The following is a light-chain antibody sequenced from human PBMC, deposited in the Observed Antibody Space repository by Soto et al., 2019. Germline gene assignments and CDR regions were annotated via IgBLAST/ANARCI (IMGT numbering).Light chain of an antibody. V-gene: IGLV1-44*01. CDR2: RTD. CDR3: TAWDGSLEGRV. CDR1: GSNIGTNT. J-gene: IGLJ3*02. Sequence: QSVLTQPPSASGTPGQRVTISCSGSGSNIGTNTVNWYQQLPGTAPKLLIYRTDQRPAGIPDRFSGSKSGTSASLDISGLQADDEADYYCTAWDGSLEGRVFGGGTKLTVL.